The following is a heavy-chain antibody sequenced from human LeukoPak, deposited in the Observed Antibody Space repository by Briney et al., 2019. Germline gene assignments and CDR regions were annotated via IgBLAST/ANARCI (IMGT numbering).Heavy chain of an antibody. D-gene: IGHD1-1*01. Sequence: SETLSLTCAVYGGSFSGYYWSWIRQPLGKGLEWIGEINHSGSTNYNPSLKSRVSISVDTSKNQFSLKLSSVTAADTAVYYCARVGTAAFDPWGQGTLVTVSS. CDR3: ARVGTAAFDP. CDR1: GGSFSGYY. V-gene: IGHV4-34*01. CDR2: INHSGST. J-gene: IGHJ5*02.